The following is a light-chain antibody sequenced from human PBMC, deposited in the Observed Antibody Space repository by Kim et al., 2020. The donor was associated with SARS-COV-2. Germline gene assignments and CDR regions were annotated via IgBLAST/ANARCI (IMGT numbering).Light chain of an antibody. J-gene: IGKJ4*01. Sequence: PGTRATPSGRTSQNIHNYVAVYQQKPGRAPSVLIYDASNRAPGIPARFRGSGSGTDFTLTISALQPEDFAVYYCQQRSNWPHLTFGVGTKVDIK. CDR2: DAS. CDR1: QNIHNY. V-gene: IGKV3-11*01. CDR3: QQRSNWPHLT.